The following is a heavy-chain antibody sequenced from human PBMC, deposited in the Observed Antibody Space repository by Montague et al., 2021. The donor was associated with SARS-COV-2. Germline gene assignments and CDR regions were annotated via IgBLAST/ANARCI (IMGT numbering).Heavy chain of an antibody. J-gene: IGHJ3*01. CDR1: GGSFSVYY. V-gene: IGHV4-34*01. CDR2: INHSGTA. Sequence: SETLSLTCAVYGGSFSVYYWSWLRQSPRRGLEWIAEINHSGTANYNPSPKSRVSISVDTSKNQFTLKLTSVTAADTAMYYCAKEREVVRAARTLVAFDLWGQGTMVTVSS. D-gene: IGHD2-2*01. CDR3: AKEREVVRAARTLVAFDL.